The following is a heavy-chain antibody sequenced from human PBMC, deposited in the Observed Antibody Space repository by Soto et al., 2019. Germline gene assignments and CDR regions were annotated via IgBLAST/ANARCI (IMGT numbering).Heavy chain of an antibody. CDR3: ARLGLGYCSGGSCRGAFDI. CDR1: GGSISSYY. J-gene: IGHJ3*02. Sequence: PSETLSLTCTVSGGSISSYYWNWIRQPPGKGLERIGYIYYSGSTNYKPSLKSRVTISVDTSKNQFSLKLSSVTAADTAVYYCARLGLGYCSGGSCRGAFDIWGQGTMVTVSS. CDR2: IYYSGST. D-gene: IGHD2-15*01. V-gene: IGHV4-59*01.